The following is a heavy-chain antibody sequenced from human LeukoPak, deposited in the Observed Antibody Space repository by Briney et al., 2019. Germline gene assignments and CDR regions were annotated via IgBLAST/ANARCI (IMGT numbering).Heavy chain of an antibody. CDR2: IKHDGSGP. J-gene: IGHJ4*02. D-gene: IGHD6-19*01. Sequence: GGSLRLSCAVSGFRFSNDWMTWVRQAPGKGLEWVANIKHDGSGPSYLDSVKGRFTISRDNARNLLSLQMSGLRVEDTAVYYCARAREITVTGTDYFDSWGQGTLVTVSS. CDR1: GFRFSNDW. V-gene: IGHV3-7*01. CDR3: ARAREITVTGTDYFDS.